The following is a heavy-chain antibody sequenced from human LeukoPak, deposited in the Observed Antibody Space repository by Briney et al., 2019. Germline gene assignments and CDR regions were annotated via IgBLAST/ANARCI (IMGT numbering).Heavy chain of an antibody. J-gene: IGHJ4*02. V-gene: IGHV4-39*01. CDR2: IYYSGST. CDR1: GGSISSSSYY. Sequence: SETLSLTCTVSGGSISSSSYYWGWIRQPPGKGLEWIGSIYYSGSTYYNPSLKSRVTISVDTSKNQFSLKLSSVTAADTAVYYCARHGGIAARPQYFDYWGQGTLVTVSS. CDR3: ARHGGIAARPQYFDY. D-gene: IGHD6-6*01.